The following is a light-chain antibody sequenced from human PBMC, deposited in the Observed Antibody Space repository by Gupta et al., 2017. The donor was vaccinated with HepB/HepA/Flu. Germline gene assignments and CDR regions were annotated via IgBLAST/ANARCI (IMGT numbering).Light chain of an antibody. CDR1: QSVSSN. CDR3: QQYNNWPPWT. Sequence: EIVMTQSPPTLSVSPAERATLSCRASQSVSSNLAWYQQKPGQAPRLLIYGASTRATGIPARFSGSGSGTEFTLTISSLQSEDFAVYYCQQYNNWPPWTFGQGTKVEIK. V-gene: IGKV3-15*01. CDR2: GAS. J-gene: IGKJ1*01.